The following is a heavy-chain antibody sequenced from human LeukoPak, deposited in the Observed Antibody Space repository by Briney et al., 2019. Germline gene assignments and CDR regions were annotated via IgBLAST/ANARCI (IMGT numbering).Heavy chain of an antibody. D-gene: IGHD4-17*01. CDR2: ISAYNGNT. CDR3: ARPIDLTTVTYGMDV. CDR1: GYTLTSYG. Sequence: ASVKVSCKASGYTLTSYGISWVRQAPGQGLEWMGWISAYNGNTNYAQKLQGRVTMTTDTSTSTAYMELRSLRSDDTAVYYCARPIDLTTVTYGMDVWGQGTTVTVSS. J-gene: IGHJ6*02. V-gene: IGHV1-18*01.